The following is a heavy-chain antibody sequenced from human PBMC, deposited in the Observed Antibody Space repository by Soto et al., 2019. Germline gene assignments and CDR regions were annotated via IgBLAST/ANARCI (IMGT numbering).Heavy chain of an antibody. V-gene: IGHV3-33*01. CDR1: GFTFSSYG. CDR2: IWYDGSNK. Sequence: QAQLVESGGGVVQPGRSLRLSCAASGFTFSSYGMHWVRQAPGKGLEWVAVIWYDGSNKYYADSVKGRFTISRDNSKNTLCLQMNSLRAEDTAVYYCATSAGTDLFDYWSQGTLVTVSS. CDR3: ATSAGTDLFDY. J-gene: IGHJ4*02. D-gene: IGHD6-13*01.